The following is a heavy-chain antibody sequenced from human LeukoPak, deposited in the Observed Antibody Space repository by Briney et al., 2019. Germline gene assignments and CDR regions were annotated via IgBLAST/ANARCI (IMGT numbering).Heavy chain of an antibody. CDR3: ARRMYYYGSSGYGGYRLDP. CDR2: IYYSGST. Sequence: SETLSLTCTVSGGSISSYYWSWIRQPPGKGLEWIGYIYYSGSTNYNPSLKSRVTISVDTSKNQFSLKLSSVTAADTAVYYCARRMYYYGSSGYGGYRLDPWGQGTLVTVSS. CDR1: GGSISSYY. V-gene: IGHV4-59*08. J-gene: IGHJ5*02. D-gene: IGHD3-22*01.